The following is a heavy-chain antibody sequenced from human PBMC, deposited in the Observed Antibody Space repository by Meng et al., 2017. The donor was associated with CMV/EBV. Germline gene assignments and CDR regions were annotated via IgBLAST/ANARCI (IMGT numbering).Heavy chain of an antibody. CDR2: INPSGGST. CDR3: ARLFLRLGRSPNFFDY. D-gene: IGHD6-19*01. Sequence: ASVKVSCKASGYTFTSYYMHWVRQAPGQGLEWMGIINPSGGSTSYAQKFQGRVTMTRDTSTSTVYMELSSLRSEDTAVYYCARLFLRLGRSPNFFDYWGQGTLVTVSS. V-gene: IGHV1-46*01. CDR1: GYTFTSYY. J-gene: IGHJ4*02.